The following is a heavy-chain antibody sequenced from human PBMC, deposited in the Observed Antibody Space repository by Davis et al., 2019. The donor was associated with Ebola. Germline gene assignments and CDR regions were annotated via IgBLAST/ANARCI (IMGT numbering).Heavy chain of an antibody. CDR3: ARGWLRGGMDV. Sequence: HSQTLSLTCSISGDSLSSGGWNWIRQSPSRGLEWLGRTYYMSKWYNDYALSVKIRITINLDTPKNQFTLQLTSVTPEDTALYYWARGWLRGGMDVWGEGTTVTV. V-gene: IGHV6-1*01. D-gene: IGHD5-18*01. CDR2: TYYMSKWYN. J-gene: IGHJ6*02. CDR1: GDSLSSGG.